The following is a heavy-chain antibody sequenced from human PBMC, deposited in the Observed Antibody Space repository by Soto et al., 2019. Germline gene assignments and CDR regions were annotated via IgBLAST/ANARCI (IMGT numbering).Heavy chain of an antibody. Sequence: LETLSLTCTVAGGYIRSSSYYWGWIRQPPGKGLEWIGNIYYSGSTNYNPSLKSRVTISVDTSKNQFSLKLSSVTAADTAVYYCARGKEGIAAAGIRSKEFDYWGQGTLVTVSS. D-gene: IGHD6-13*01. CDR3: ARGKEGIAAAGIRSKEFDY. CDR2: IYYSGST. CDR1: GGYIRSSSYY. J-gene: IGHJ4*02. V-gene: IGHV4-39*07.